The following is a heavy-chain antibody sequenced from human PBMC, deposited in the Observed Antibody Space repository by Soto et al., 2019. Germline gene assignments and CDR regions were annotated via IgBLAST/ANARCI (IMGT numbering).Heavy chain of an antibody. V-gene: IGHV4-34*01. D-gene: IGHD3-3*01. CDR2: INHTGST. CDR3: ARNEMVTIFGVVITSRFDY. J-gene: IGHJ4*02. Sequence: PSETLSLTCAVYGGSFSGYYWSWICQPPGKGLEWIGEINHTGSTNYNPSLKSRVTISVDTAKNQFSLKLSSVTAADTAVYYCARNEMVTIFGVVITSRFDYWGQGTLVTVSS. CDR1: GGSFSGYY.